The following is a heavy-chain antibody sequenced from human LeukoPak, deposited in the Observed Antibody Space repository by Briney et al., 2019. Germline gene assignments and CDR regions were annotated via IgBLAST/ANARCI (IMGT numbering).Heavy chain of an antibody. J-gene: IGHJ5*02. CDR1: GFSFTDYW. V-gene: IGHV3-7*01. CDR2: IKEDGTKK. CDR3: ARDAAGYDP. Sequence: GGSLRLSCAASGFSFTDYWMSWVRQTPGKGLEWVANIKEDGTKKYCVDSVKGRFTIPRDNAENSLYLQMNSLRAEDTAVYYCARDAAGYDPWGQGTLVTVPS. D-gene: IGHD6-13*01.